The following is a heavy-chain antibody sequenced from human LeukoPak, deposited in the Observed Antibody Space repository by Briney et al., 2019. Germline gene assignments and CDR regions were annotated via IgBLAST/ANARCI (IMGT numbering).Heavy chain of an antibody. CDR1: GFTFTTYA. CDR2: IGGRGDST. Sequence: PGGSLRLSCSASGFTFTTYAMSWVRQAPGKGLEWVSGIGGRGDSTYYADSVKGRFTISRDNSKNTLYLQMNNLRVEDTGVFYCAKGSSSFFYDSSGYYDLTFDCWGQGTLVTVSS. CDR3: AKGSSSFFYDSSGYYDLTFDC. J-gene: IGHJ4*02. V-gene: IGHV3-23*01. D-gene: IGHD3-22*01.